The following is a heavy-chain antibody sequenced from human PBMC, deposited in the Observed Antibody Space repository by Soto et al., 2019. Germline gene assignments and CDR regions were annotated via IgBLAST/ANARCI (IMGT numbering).Heavy chain of an antibody. CDR3: AKDGAPRYCSRSSCHPAGAY. J-gene: IGHJ4*02. CDR2: ISYDGSHK. CDR1: GFTFSNYG. Sequence: QVQLVESGGGVIQPGRSLRLSCAGSGFTFSNYGLHWVRQDPGKGLEWVAVISYDGSHKYYADSVKGRFTISRDNSNNMLYRQMDGLRAEDTAVYYCAKDGAPRYCSRSSCHPAGAYWGQGTLVTVSS. D-gene: IGHD2-15*01. V-gene: IGHV3-30*18.